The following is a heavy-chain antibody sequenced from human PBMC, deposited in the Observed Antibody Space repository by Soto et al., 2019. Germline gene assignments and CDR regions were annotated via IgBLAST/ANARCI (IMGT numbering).Heavy chain of an antibody. Sequence: QVQLVESGGGVVQPGGSLRLSCAASGFASSNYAMHWVRQAPGKGLDWVAVVSFDGSSKYYADSVKGRFAISRDNSRNTLYVQMNSLRDEDTAIYYCSRSLDLDGHDRQVDYLDNWGQGTQVTVSS. CDR1: GFASSNYA. V-gene: IGHV3-30*09. D-gene: IGHD1-1*01. CDR2: VSFDGSSK. J-gene: IGHJ4*02. CDR3: SRSLDLDGHDRQVDYLDN.